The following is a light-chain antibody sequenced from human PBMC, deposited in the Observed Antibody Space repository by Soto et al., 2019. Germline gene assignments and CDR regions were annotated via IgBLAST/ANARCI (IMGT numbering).Light chain of an antibody. V-gene: IGKV1-5*03. CDR2: KAS. CDR3: QHVNSYSEA. Sequence: DIQMTQSPSTLSGAVGDRVTITCRARQTTSSWLAWYQQKPGKAPKHLIYKASTVKSGVPTRFSGSGPGTEFKLTISSLQPDDFATDYCQHVNSYSEAFGQGTKVELK. J-gene: IGKJ1*01. CDR1: QTTSSW.